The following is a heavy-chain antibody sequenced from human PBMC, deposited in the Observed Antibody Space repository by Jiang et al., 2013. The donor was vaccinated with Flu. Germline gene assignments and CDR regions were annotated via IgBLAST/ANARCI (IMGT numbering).Heavy chain of an antibody. CDR3: AKDQSGGSSWYGVDY. D-gene: IGHD6-13*01. CDR1: GFTFSSYG. CDR2: IRYDGSNK. V-gene: IGHV3-30*02. J-gene: IGHJ4*02. Sequence: VQLLESGGGVVQPGGSLRLSCAASGFTFSSYGMHWVRQAPGKGLEWVAFIRYDGSNKYYADSVKGRFTISRDNSKNTLYLQMNSLRAEDTAVYYCAKDQSGGSSWYGVDYWGQGTLVTVSS.